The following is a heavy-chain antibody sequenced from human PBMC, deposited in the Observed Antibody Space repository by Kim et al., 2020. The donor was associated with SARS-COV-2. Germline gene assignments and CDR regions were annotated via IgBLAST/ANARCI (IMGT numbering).Heavy chain of an antibody. J-gene: IGHJ4*02. CDR3: ANNGRRSSGGVGIYFDS. V-gene: IGHV3-23*01. D-gene: IGHD6-19*01. CDR1: GFTFSSYA. CDR2: ISGSGGGT. Sequence: GGSLRLSCAASGFTFSSYAMSWVRQAPGKGLEWVSAISGSGGGTYYADSVKGRFTISRDNSKNTVYLQMNSLRAEDTAVYYCANNGRRSSGGVGIYFDSWGQGAPVTVSS.